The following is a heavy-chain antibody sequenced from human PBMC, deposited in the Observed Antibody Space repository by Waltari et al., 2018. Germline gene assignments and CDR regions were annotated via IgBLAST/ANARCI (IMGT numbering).Heavy chain of an antibody. D-gene: IGHD3-10*01. CDR3: AKTWVRGVRGGY. CDR2: MSGSGGST. Sequence: EVQLLESGGGLVQPGGSLRLSCAASGFTFSSYAMSWVRQAPGKGLEWVSAMSGSGGSTYYADSVKGRFTISRDNSKNTLYLQMNSLRAEDTAVYYCAKTWVRGVRGGYWGQGTLVTVSS. CDR1: GFTFSSYA. J-gene: IGHJ4*02. V-gene: IGHV3-23*01.